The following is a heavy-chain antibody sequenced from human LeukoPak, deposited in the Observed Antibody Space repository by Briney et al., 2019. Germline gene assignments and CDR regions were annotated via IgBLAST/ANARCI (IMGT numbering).Heavy chain of an antibody. Sequence: GESLKISCKGSGYSFTSYWIGWVRQMPGKGLEWMGIIYPGDSDTRYSPSFQGQVTISADKSISTAYLQWSNLKASDTAMYYCARRSYCSSTSCQGWFDPWGQGTLVTVSS. CDR2: IYPGDSDT. CDR3: ARRSYCSSTSCQGWFDP. D-gene: IGHD2-2*01. J-gene: IGHJ5*02. V-gene: IGHV5-51*01. CDR1: GYSFTSYW.